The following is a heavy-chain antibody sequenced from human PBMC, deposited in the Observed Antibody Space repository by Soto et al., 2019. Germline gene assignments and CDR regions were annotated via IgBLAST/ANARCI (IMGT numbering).Heavy chain of an antibody. CDR2: MSDSGST. D-gene: IGHD3-16*02. Sequence: QLQLQESGPGLVKPSETLSLTCTVSGGSISSSNYSWGWIRQPPGKGLERLGNMSDSGSTSYNPSLRSRVTISIDTSKNQFSLKLTSVSAADTAVYYCARRPIMITLGGVIDYYFDFWGQGSLVTVSS. J-gene: IGHJ4*02. V-gene: IGHV4-39*01. CDR3: ARRPIMITLGGVIDYYFDF. CDR1: GGSISSSNYS.